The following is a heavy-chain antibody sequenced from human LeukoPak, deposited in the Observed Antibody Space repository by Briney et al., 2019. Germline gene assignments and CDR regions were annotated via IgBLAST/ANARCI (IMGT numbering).Heavy chain of an antibody. CDR1: GFTFSDYY. CDR3: AQDTYSSPYSFDS. CDR2: ISSSNSYT. Sequence: PGGSLRLSCAASGFTFSDYYMSWIRQAPGKGLEWVSYISSSNSYTNYADSVKGRFTISRDNAKNSLYLQMNSLRAEDTAVYYCAQDTYSSPYSFDSWGHGTLVIVSS. D-gene: IGHD4-11*01. V-gene: IGHV3-11*05. J-gene: IGHJ4*01.